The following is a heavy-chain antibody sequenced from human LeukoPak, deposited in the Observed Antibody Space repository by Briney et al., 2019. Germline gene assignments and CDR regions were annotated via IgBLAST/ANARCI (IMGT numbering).Heavy chain of an antibody. D-gene: IGHD6-6*01. Sequence: PSETLSLTCTVSGGSISSSSYYWGWIRQPPGKRLEWIGSIYYSGSTYYNPSLKSRVTISVDTSKNQFSLKLSSVTAADTAVYYCASPYSSSYYFDYWGQGTLVTVSS. V-gene: IGHV4-39*01. J-gene: IGHJ4*02. CDR3: ASPYSSSYYFDY. CDR1: GGSISSSSYY. CDR2: IYYSGST.